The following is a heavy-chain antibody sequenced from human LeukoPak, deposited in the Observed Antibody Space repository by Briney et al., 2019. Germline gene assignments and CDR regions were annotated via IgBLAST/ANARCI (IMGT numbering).Heavy chain of an antibody. J-gene: IGHJ4*02. D-gene: IGHD3-3*01. CDR2: INSDGSST. CDR1: GFTFSSYW. CDR3: ARVVTIFGVVGH. V-gene: IGHV3-74*01. Sequence: GGSLRLSCAASGFTFSSYWMHWVRQAPGKGLVWVSRINSDGSSTSYADPVKGRFTISRDNAKNTLYLQMNSLRVEDTAVYFCARVVTIFGVVGHWGQGTLVTVSS.